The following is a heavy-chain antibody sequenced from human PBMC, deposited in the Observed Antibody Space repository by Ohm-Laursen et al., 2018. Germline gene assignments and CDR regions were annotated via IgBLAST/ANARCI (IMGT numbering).Heavy chain of an antibody. CDR3: AKKRFLYGMDV. CDR1: GFTFSDYY. J-gene: IGHJ6*02. V-gene: IGHV3-11*01. CDR2: ISSSGSTI. Sequence: SLRLSCAASGFTFSDYYMSWIRQAPGKGLEWVSYISSSGSTIYYADSVKGRFTISRDNTKNSLYLQMNSLRAEDTALYYCAKKRFLYGMDVWGQGTTVTVSS. D-gene: IGHD3-3*01.